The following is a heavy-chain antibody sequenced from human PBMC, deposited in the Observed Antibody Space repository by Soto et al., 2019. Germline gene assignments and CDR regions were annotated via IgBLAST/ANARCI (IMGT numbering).Heavy chain of an antibody. CDR3: SRGILV. CDR2: IPYGGST. D-gene: IGHD5-18*01. Sequence: QVQLQESGPGLVKPSQTLSLTCTDSGGSINSGGYCWSWIRQHPGKGLDWIGCIPYGGSTSYNPSLKSRVTISVDTSKNQFSLKLTSVTAADTAVYYCSRGILVWGQGALITVSS. V-gene: IGHV4-31*03. J-gene: IGHJ4*02. CDR1: GGSINSGGYC.